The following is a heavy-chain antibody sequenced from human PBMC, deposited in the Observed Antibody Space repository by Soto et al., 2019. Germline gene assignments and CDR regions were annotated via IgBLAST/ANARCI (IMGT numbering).Heavy chain of an antibody. Sequence: EVQLVERGGGLIQPGGSLRLSCAASGFNVIYNYMSWVRQAPGKGLEWVSIIHSDGGTHYADSVRGRFTISRDISRNTIYLQMNSLRADDTAVYYCGSIEVAAGFDPWGQGTLVTVSS. J-gene: IGHJ5*02. CDR1: GFNVIYNY. V-gene: IGHV3-53*02. D-gene: IGHD6-19*01. CDR3: GSIEVAAGFDP. CDR2: IHSDGGT.